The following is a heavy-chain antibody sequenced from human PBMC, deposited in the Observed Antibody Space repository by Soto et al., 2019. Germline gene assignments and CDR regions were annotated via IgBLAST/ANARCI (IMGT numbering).Heavy chain of an antibody. J-gene: IGHJ3*02. CDR3: AREVDYYDSSGYSVPQAFDI. CDR1: GYTFTSYA. D-gene: IGHD3-22*01. Sequence: ASVKVSCKSSGYTFTSYAMHWVRQAPGQRLEWMGWINAGNGNTKYSQKFQGRVTITRDTSASTAYVELSSLRSADTAVYYCAREVDYYDSSGYSVPQAFDIWGQGTMVTVSS. CDR2: INAGNGNT. V-gene: IGHV1-3*01.